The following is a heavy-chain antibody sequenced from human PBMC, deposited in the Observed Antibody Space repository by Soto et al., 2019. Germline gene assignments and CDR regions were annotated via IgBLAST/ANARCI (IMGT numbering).Heavy chain of an antibody. Sequence: EVQLLESGGGLVQPGGSLRLSCAASGLTFTSNPMSWVRQAPGKGLEWISSVNHNGAATYYEDSVEGRFTISRDNSKETLYLQLNSLRVEDTVIYYCVRGGWMVIFSSYALDVWGQGTTVTVS. V-gene: IGHV3-23*01. J-gene: IGHJ6*02. D-gene: IGHD3-22*01. CDR3: VRGGWMVIFSSYALDV. CDR1: GLTFTSNP. CDR2: VNHNGAAT.